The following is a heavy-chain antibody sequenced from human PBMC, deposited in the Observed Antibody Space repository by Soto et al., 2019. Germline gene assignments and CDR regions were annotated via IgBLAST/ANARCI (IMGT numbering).Heavy chain of an antibody. J-gene: IGHJ5*02. V-gene: IGHV4-39*01. CDR3: ARQLRDIVVVPPLGWFDP. D-gene: IGHD2-2*01. CDR1: GGSISSSSYY. Sequence: SETLSLTCTVSGGSISSSSYYWGWISQPPGKGLEWIGSIYYSGSTYYNPSLKSRVTISVDTSKNQFSLKLSSVTAADTAVYYCARQLRDIVVVPPLGWFDPWGQGTLVTVSS. CDR2: IYYSGST.